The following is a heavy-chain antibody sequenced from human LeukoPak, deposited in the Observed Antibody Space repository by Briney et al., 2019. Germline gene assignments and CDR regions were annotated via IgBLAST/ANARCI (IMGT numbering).Heavy chain of an antibody. J-gene: IGHJ4*02. Sequence: PGGSLRLSCAASGFTFSKYWMLWVRQAPGKGLESVSRINTDGTVTTYADFVKGRFTVSRDTSNNAMFLQMSSVRYEDTAVYYCATKQLLAPPPDYWGQGTPVTVAS. D-gene: IGHD6-19*01. CDR2: INTDGTVT. V-gene: IGHV3-74*01. CDR3: ATKQLLAPPPDY. CDR1: GFTFSKYW.